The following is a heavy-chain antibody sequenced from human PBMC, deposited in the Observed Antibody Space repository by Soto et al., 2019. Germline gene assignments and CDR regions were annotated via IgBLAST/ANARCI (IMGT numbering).Heavy chain of an antibody. Sequence: QVQLVQSGAEVKKPGASVKISCKASGYTFTRYYMHWVRQAPGQGLEWMGIIHPDSGSTSYAQRLQGRVTVTRDTSTSTVYMELSGLRSADTAVYYCARDTRADSNWFDPWGQGTLVTVSS. CDR3: ARDTRADSNWFDP. V-gene: IGHV1-46*03. J-gene: IGHJ5*02. CDR2: IHPDSGST. D-gene: IGHD2-21*02. CDR1: GYTFTRYY.